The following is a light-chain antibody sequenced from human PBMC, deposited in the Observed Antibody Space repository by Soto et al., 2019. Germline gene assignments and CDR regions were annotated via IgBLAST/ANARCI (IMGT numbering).Light chain of an antibody. CDR1: PSVNNF. Sequence: EIVLPQSPAPLSSSPGEIATLSSRASPSVNNFLAWYRQKPCQAPRLILYDASNRSTGIPARFSGSGSATDVTLTISSLEPEDFAPYYCQKRSYWPFTVGQGTGLDI. J-gene: IGKJ5*01. CDR3: QKRSYWPFT. CDR2: DAS. V-gene: IGKV3-11*01.